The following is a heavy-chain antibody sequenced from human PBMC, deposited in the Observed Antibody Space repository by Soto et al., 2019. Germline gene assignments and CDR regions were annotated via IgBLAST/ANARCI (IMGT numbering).Heavy chain of an antibody. Sequence: PSETLSLTCTVSGVSISSSNYYRGWIRQPPGGGPEWIGSMDYNGNSYQNPSLKSRVTLSVDTSKSQFSLKLRSVTAADTAVYFCVRSAFGYYDTSGYPLTDSWGQGTLVTVSS. D-gene: IGHD3-22*01. V-gene: IGHV4-39*01. CDR1: GVSISSSNYY. CDR3: VRSAFGYYDTSGYPLTDS. J-gene: IGHJ4*02. CDR2: MDYNGNS.